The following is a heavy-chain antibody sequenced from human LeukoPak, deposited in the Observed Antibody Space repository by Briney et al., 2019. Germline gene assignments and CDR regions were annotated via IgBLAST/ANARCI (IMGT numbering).Heavy chain of an antibody. CDR1: GYTFTSYG. CDR3: ARAGGSYSPSDY. Sequence: ASVKVSCKASGYTFTSYGISWVRQAPGQGLEWMGWINAYNDNTNYAQKFQGRVTMTTDTSTSTAYMELRSLRSDDTAVFYCARAGGSYSPSDYRGQGTLVTVSS. V-gene: IGHV1-18*01. CDR2: INAYNDNT. D-gene: IGHD2-21*01. J-gene: IGHJ4*02.